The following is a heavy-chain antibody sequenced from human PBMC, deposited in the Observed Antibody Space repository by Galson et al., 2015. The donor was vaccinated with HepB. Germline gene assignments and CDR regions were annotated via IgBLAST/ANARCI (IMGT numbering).Heavy chain of an antibody. CDR1: GFTFCSYD. V-gene: IGHV3-13*01. J-gene: IGHJ2*01. CDR3: ARDGGNYNWYFDP. Sequence: SLRLSCAASGFTFCSYDMHWVRQATGKGLEWVSAIGTAGDKYYPGSVKGRFTISRENAKNSLYLQMNSLRAGDTAVYYCARDGGNYNWYFDPRGRGPLFTVTS. CDR2: IGTAGDK. D-gene: IGHD4-23*01.